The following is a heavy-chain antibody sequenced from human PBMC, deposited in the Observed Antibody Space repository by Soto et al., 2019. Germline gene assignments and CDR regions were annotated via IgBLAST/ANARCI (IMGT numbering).Heavy chain of an antibody. J-gene: IGHJ4*02. D-gene: IGHD1-26*01. V-gene: IGHV3-30*18. CDR3: AKEAVGATPDY. CDR1: GFTFSSYG. Sequence: QVQLVESGGGVVQPGRSLRLSCAASGFTFSSYGMHWVRQAPGKGLEWVAVISYDGSDKYYADSVKGRFTISRDNSKNTRELQMNSLRAEDTAVFYCAKEAVGATPDYWGQGTLVTVSS. CDR2: ISYDGSDK.